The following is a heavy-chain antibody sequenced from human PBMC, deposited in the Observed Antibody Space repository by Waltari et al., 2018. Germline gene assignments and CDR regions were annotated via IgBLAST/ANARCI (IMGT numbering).Heavy chain of an antibody. CDR3: ARHIPYSSSWYSVGAFDI. CDR2: IYYSGST. V-gene: IGHV4-39*07. J-gene: IGHJ3*02. Sequence: QLQLQESGPGLVKPSETLSLTCTVSGGSISSSSYYWGWIRQPPGKGLEWIGSIYYSGSTYYNPSLKSRVTISVDTYKNQFSLKLSSVTAADTAMYYCARHIPYSSSWYSVGAFDIWGQGTMVTVSS. CDR1: GGSISSSSYY. D-gene: IGHD6-13*01.